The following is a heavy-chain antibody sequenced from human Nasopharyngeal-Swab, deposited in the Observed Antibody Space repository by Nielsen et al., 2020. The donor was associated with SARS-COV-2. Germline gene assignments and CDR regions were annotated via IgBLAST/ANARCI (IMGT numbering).Heavy chain of an antibody. V-gene: IGHV1-46*01. D-gene: IGHD5-18*01. CDR3: AKAGYNYGYWYFDF. CDR2: IKPGSGST. J-gene: IGHJ2*01. Sequence: WVRQANGQGLEWLGLIKPGSGSTTYAPNFQGRITVTRDTSTSTVYMDLSSLRSEDTAVYYCAKAGYNYGYWYFDFWGRGTLVTVSS.